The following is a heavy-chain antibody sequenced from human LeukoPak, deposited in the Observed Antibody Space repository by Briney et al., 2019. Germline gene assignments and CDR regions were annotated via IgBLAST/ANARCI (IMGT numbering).Heavy chain of an antibody. CDR3: ARGESVVPAATPRYYFDY. V-gene: IGHV3-30-3*01. Sequence: GRSLRLSCAASGFTFSSYAMHWVRQAPGKGLEWVAVISYDGSNKYYADSVKGRFTISRDNSKNTLYLQMNSLRAEDTAVYYCARGESVVPAATPRYYFDYWGQGTLVTVSS. CDR1: GFTFSSYA. J-gene: IGHJ4*02. D-gene: IGHD2-2*01. CDR2: ISYDGSNK.